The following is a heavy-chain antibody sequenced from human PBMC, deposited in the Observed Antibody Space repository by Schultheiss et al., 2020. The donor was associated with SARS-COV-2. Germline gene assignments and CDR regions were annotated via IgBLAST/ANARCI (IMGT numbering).Heavy chain of an antibody. CDR2: IYYSGST. V-gene: IGHV4-30-4*08. CDR1: GGSFSGYY. J-gene: IGHJ6*02. CDR3: ARALAVDGMDV. Sequence: SETLSLTCAVYGGSFSGYYWSWIRQHPGKGLEWIGYIYYSGSTYYNPSLKSRLSISVDTSKNQFSLKLNSVTAADTAVYYCARALAVDGMDVGGQGTTVTVSS.